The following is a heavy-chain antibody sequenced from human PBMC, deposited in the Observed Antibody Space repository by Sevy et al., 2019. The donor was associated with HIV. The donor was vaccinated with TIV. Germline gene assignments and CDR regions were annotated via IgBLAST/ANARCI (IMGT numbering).Heavy chain of an antibody. Sequence: GGSLRLSCAASGFTFSKYSMSWVRQPPGKGLEWVSTLSFGCGEINYADTVKGWFTFSRVNSNGSVYRQMNNLRREDTAVYYRSRECCTMPHDYWGQGTLVTVSS. CDR3: SRECCTMPHDY. CDR1: GFTFSKYS. D-gene: IGHD2-8*01. J-gene: IGHJ4*02. V-gene: IGHV3-23*01. CDR2: LSFGCGEI.